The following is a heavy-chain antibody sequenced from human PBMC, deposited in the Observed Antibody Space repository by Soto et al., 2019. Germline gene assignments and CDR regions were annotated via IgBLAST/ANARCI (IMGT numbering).Heavy chain of an antibody. Sequence: GSLRLSCAASGFTFSSYAMSWVRQAPGKGLEWVSAISGSGGSTYYADSVKGRFTISRDNSKNTLYLQMNSLRADDTAVYYCAKDFGGYPEYFQHWGRGTLVTVSS. CDR3: AKDFGGYPEYFQH. CDR2: ISGSGGST. CDR1: GFTFSSYA. V-gene: IGHV3-23*01. D-gene: IGHD5-12*01. J-gene: IGHJ1*01.